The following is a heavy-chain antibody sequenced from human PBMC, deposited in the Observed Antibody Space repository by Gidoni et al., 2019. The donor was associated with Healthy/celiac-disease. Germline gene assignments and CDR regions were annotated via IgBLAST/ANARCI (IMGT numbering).Heavy chain of an antibody. V-gene: IGHV1-18*04. CDR1: GYTFTSYG. J-gene: IGHJ3*02. D-gene: IGHD2-15*01. Sequence: QVQLVQSGAEVKKPGTSVKVSCKASGYTFTSYGISWVRQAPGQGLEWMGWISAYNGNTNYAQKLQGRVTMTTDTSTSTAYMELRSLRSDDTAVYYCARGSSVVVVAATRAFDIWGQGTMVTVSS. CDR3: ARGSSVVVVAATRAFDI. CDR2: ISAYNGNT.